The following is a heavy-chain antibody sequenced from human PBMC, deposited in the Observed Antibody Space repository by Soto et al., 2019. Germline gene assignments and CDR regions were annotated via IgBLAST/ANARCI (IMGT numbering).Heavy chain of an antibody. CDR3: APGFRGSGSYTGDRFDS. V-gene: IGHV2-5*02. CDR1: GFSLSTIGGA. J-gene: IGHJ5*01. Sequence: QITLKESGPTLVKPTQTLTLTCSFSGFSLSTIGGAVGWIRQPPGKALEFLALVFWDDDKRYNPSLKSRVTITQDTSKHQVVLTMTKMDPVDTASYYCAPGFRGSGSYTGDRFDSWCQGTLVIVSS. CDR2: VFWDDDK. D-gene: IGHD3-10*01.